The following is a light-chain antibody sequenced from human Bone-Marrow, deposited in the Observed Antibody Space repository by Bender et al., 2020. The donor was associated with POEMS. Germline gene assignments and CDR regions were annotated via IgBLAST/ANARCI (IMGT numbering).Light chain of an antibody. V-gene: IGLV4-69*01. CDR3: QTWGTDIFVI. CDR2: VNNDGSH. Sequence: QLVVTQSPSASASLGASVKLTCTLSSGHSAYAIAWHQRQPGKGPRYLLKVNNDGSHIKGDGIPDRFSGSGSGADRYLTISSLQSEDEADYYCQTWGTDIFVIFGGGTKLTVL. J-gene: IGLJ2*01. CDR1: SGHSAYA.